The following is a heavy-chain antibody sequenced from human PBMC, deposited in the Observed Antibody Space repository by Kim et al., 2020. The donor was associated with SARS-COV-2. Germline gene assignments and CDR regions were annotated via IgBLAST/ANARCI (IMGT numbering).Heavy chain of an antibody. V-gene: IGHV3-23*01. CDR1: GFTFNNHD. D-gene: IGHD5-12*01. CDR2: ISSSGGRT. CDR3: AGGMTVEATYFYY. Sequence: GGSLRLSCAASGFTFNNHDMSWVRQTPGKGLEWVSAISSSGGRTYYADSVRGRFTVSRDNSKNTLYLQMNNLKVEDTAVYYCAGGMTVEATYFYYWGQGTLVTISS. J-gene: IGHJ4*02.